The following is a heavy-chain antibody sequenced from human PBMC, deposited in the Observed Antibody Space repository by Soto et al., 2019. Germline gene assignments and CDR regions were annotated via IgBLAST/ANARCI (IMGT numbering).Heavy chain of an antibody. CDR2: IYWDDDK. J-gene: IGHJ5*02. D-gene: IGHD3-10*01. CDR3: AHALCGSGSYPNWFDP. CDR1: GFSLSTSGVG. V-gene: IGHV2-5*02. Sequence: QITLKESGTTLVKPTQTLTLTCTFSGFSLSTSGVGVGWIRQPPGKALEWLALIYWDDDKRYSPSLKSRLTSTKDTTKNQVVLTMTNMDPVDTATYYSAHALCGSGSYPNWFDPWGQGTLVTVSS.